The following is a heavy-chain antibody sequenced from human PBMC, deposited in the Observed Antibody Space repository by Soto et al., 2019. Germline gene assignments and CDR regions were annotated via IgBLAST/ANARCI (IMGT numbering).Heavy chain of an antibody. Sequence: LRLSCAASGFSFDGYAMNWVRQPPGKGLEWVSGISWNSGNIDYADSVKGRFTISRDNAKNSLYLQMNSLRAEDTALYYCVKASTYSSSQGWFDTWGQGPMVTLSP. CDR2: ISWNSGNI. CDR3: VKASTYSSSQGWFDT. D-gene: IGHD6-6*01. V-gene: IGHV3-9*01. CDR1: GFSFDGYA. J-gene: IGHJ5*02.